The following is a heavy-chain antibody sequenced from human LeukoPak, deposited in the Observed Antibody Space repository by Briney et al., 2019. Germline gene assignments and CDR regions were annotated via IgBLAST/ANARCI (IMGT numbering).Heavy chain of an antibody. V-gene: IGHV1-69*04. D-gene: IGHD2-2*01. Sequence: SVKVSCKASGGTFSSYAISWVRQAPGQGLEWMGRIIPVLGIANYAQKFQGRVTITADKSTSTAYMELSSLRSEDTAVYYCARVPYIVVVPAAEANWFDPWGQGTLVTVSS. CDR3: ARVPYIVVVPAAEANWFDP. CDR2: IIPVLGIA. CDR1: GGTFSSYA. J-gene: IGHJ5*02.